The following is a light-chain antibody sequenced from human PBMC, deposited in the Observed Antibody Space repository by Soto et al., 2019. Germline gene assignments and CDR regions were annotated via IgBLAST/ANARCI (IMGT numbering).Light chain of an antibody. CDR3: QHYNSYSEA. CDR1: QSISSW. V-gene: IGKV1-5*01. Sequence: DIQMTQSPSTLSASVGDRVTITCRASQSISSWLAWYQQKPGKAPKLLIYDASSLESGAPSRFSGGGSGTEFTLTISSLQPDDFATYYCQHYNSYSEAFGQGTKVDIK. J-gene: IGKJ1*01. CDR2: DAS.